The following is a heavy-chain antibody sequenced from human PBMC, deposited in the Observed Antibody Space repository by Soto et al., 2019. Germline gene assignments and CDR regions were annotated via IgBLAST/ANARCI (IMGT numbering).Heavy chain of an antibody. Sequence: QVQLVESGGGVVQPGRSLRLSCAASGFTFSSYGMHWVRQAPGKGLEWVAVISYDGSNKYYADSVKGRFTISRDNSKNTLYLQMNSLRAEDTAVYYCAKDLPRRALDYWGQGTLVTASS. J-gene: IGHJ4*02. CDR3: AKDLPRRALDY. CDR1: GFTFSSYG. CDR2: ISYDGSNK. V-gene: IGHV3-30*18. D-gene: IGHD3-3*02.